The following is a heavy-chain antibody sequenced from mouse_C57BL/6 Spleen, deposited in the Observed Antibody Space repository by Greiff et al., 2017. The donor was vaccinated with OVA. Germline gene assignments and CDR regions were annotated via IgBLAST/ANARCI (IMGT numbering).Heavy chain of an antibody. CDR3: AREGLRGAMDY. V-gene: IGHV3-6*01. CDR2: ISYDGSN. CDR1: GYSITSGYY. J-gene: IGHJ4*01. Sequence: ESGPGLVKPSQSLSLTCSVTGYSITSGYYWNWIRQFPGNKLEWMGYISYDGSNNYNPSLKNRISITRDTSKNQFFLKLNSVTTEDTATYYCAREGLRGAMDYWGQGTSVTVSS. D-gene: IGHD1-1*01.